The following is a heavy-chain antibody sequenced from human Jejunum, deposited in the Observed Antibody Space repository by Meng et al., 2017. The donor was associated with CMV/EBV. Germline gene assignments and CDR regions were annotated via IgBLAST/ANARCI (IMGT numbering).Heavy chain of an antibody. Sequence: TGGSIINSSSYWGSIRQPPGKGLEWIVCMSYSGGTYYNPSLKSRVTMSADTSKNQFSLKLSSVTAADTAVYYCAKYGIVTRGSWFDPWGQGTLVTVSS. CDR1: GGSIINSSSY. CDR3: AKYGIVTRGSWFDP. D-gene: IGHD1-26*01. J-gene: IGHJ5*02. CDR2: MSYSGGT. V-gene: IGHV4-39*01.